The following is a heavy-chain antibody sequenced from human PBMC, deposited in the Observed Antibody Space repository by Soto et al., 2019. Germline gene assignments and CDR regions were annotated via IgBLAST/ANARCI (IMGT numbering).Heavy chain of an antibody. CDR1: GDSIRSGDYF. CDR2: ISKSGGT. CDR3: ARASRVTTSGTTAYYFDY. J-gene: IGHJ4*02. Sequence: PSETLSLTCTVSGDSIRSGDYFWTWIRQHPGTGLEWIGYISKSGGTYDSPYLGSRLSLSVDTSQSLFYLKLTSVTAADTATYYCARASRVTTSGTTAYYFDYWGQGTPVTVSS. V-gene: IGHV4-31*03. D-gene: IGHD4-17*01.